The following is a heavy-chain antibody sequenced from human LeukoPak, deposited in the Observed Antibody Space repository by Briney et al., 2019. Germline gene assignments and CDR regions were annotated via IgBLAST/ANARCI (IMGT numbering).Heavy chain of an antibody. CDR2: IRYDGSNK. J-gene: IGHJ4*02. Sequence: GGSLRLSCAASGFTFSSYGMHWVRQAPGKGLEWVAFIRYDGSNKYYADSVKGRFTISRDNSKNTLYLQMNSLRAEDTAVYYCAMDDSSGYYSSYFDYWGQGTLVTVSS. CDR3: AMDDSSGYYSSYFDY. CDR1: GFTFSSYG. V-gene: IGHV3-30*02. D-gene: IGHD3-22*01.